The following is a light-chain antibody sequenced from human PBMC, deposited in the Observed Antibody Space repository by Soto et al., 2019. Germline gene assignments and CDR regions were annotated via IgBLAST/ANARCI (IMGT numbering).Light chain of an antibody. CDR3: QQYGSSPMYT. CDR2: GAS. V-gene: IGKV3-20*01. Sequence: EIVLTQSPGTLSLSPGERATLSCRASQSVSSSYLAWYQQKPGQAPRLLIYGASSRATGIPDRFSGSGSGTDFTLTISSLEPEDFSVYYCQQYGSSPMYTFSQGTKLEIK. CDR1: QSVSSSY. J-gene: IGKJ2*01.